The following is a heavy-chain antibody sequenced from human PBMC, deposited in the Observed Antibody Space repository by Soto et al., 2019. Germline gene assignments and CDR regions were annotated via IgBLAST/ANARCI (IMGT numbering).Heavy chain of an antibody. CDR3: ARLYSGYDIDY. D-gene: IGHD5-12*01. Sequence: SETLSLTCTVSGGSISSGGYYWSWIRQHPGKGLEWIGYIYYSGSTYYNPSLKSRVTISVDTSKNQFSLKLSSVTAADTAVYYCARLYSGYDIDYWGQGTLVTVSS. V-gene: IGHV4-39*01. J-gene: IGHJ4*02. CDR1: GGSISSGGYY. CDR2: IYYSGST.